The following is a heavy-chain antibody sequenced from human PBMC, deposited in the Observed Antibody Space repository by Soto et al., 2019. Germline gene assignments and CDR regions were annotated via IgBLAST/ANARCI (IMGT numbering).Heavy chain of an antibody. CDR1: GYTFTGCY. Sequence: ASVKVSCKASGYTFTGCYMHWVRQAPGQGLEWMGWINPNSGGTNYAQKFQGWVTMTRDTSISTAYMELSRLRSDDTAVYYCAREEVVAATLSRTYYYGMDVWGQGTTVTV. V-gene: IGHV1-2*04. CDR3: AREEVVAATLSRTYYYGMDV. CDR2: INPNSGGT. J-gene: IGHJ6*02. D-gene: IGHD2-15*01.